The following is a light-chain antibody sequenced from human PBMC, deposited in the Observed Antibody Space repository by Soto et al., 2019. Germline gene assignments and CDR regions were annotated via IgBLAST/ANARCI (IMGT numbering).Light chain of an antibody. J-gene: IGKJ1*01. CDR3: QHYNNWTPWT. V-gene: IGKV3-15*01. CDR1: QRVSSN. CDR2: GAS. Sequence: ETVMTQSPATLSVSPGERVTLSCRASQRVSSNLAWYQQKPGQAPRLLIYGASTRATGIPARFGGSGSETEFTLTISSLQSEDFAVYYCQHYNNWTPWTFGQGTKVEVK.